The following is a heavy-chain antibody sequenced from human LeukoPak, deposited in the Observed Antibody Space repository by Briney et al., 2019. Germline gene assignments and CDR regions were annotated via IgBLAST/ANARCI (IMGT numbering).Heavy chain of an antibody. CDR3: ARVRVGGSYFTFDY. V-gene: IGHV3-48*01. CDR1: GFTFSTYS. D-gene: IGHD1-26*01. CDR2: ISSSSSTV. J-gene: IGHJ4*02. Sequence: GGSLRLSCAASGFTFSTYSMNWVRQAPGKGLEWVSYISSSSSTVYYADSMKGRFTISRDNAKNSLYLQMNSLRAEDTAVYCCARVRVGGSYFTFDYWGQGTLVTVSS.